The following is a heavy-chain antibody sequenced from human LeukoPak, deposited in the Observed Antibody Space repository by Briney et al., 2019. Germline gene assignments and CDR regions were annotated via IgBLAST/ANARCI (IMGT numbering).Heavy chain of an antibody. V-gene: IGHV3-53*01. CDR2: IYSGGST. J-gene: IGHJ4*02. CDR3: ARDWSSSNEY. Sequence: GGSLRLSCAASGFTVSSNYMSWARQAPGKGLEWASVIYSGGSTYYADSVKGRFTISRDNSKNTLYLQMNSLRAEDTAVYYCARDWSSSNEYWGQGTLVTVSS. CDR1: GFTVSSNY. D-gene: IGHD3-3*01.